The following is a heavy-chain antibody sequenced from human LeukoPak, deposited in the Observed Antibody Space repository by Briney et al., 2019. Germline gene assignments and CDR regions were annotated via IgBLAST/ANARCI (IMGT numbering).Heavy chain of an antibody. Sequence: QPGGSLRLSCAASGFTFSSYAMSWVRQAPGKGLEWVSAISGSGGSTYYADSVKGRFTISRDNSKNTLYLQINSLRAEDTAIYYCARQLGYCSAGTCYFDYWGQGTLVTVSS. V-gene: IGHV3-23*01. J-gene: IGHJ4*02. CDR1: GFTFSSYA. CDR3: ARQLGYCSAGTCYFDY. D-gene: IGHD2-15*01. CDR2: ISGSGGST.